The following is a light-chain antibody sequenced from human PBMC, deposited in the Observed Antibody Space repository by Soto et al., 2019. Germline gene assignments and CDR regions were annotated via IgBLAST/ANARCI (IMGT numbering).Light chain of an antibody. Sequence: TQSPATLSVSPVERATLSGMASQSVSSNLAWYQQKPGQAPRLLIYGASSRATGIPDRFSGSGSGTDFTLTISRLEPEDFAVYYCQQYGSSPRTFGQGTKVDI. J-gene: IGKJ1*01. V-gene: IGKV3-20*01. CDR1: QSVSSN. CDR3: QQYGSSPRT. CDR2: GAS.